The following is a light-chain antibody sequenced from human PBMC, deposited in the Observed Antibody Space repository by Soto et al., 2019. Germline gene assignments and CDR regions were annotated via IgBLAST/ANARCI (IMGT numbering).Light chain of an antibody. CDR3: QQYHNWPIT. Sequence: DIVMAHSPATLSGSPGGSAPLSCRASQSVSSNLAWHQQKPGQAPRILMYDASTRATGISARFSGSGSGTEFTLTISSLQSEDFAVYYCQQYHNWPITFGQGTRLEN. CDR2: DAS. CDR1: QSVSSN. V-gene: IGKV3-15*01. J-gene: IGKJ5*01.